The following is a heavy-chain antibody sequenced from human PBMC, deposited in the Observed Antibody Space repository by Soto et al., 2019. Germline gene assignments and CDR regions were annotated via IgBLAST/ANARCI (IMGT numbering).Heavy chain of an antibody. CDR3: ARVPYCGGDCSSWFDP. CDR2: ITPIFGTA. J-gene: IGHJ5*02. CDR1: GGTFSSYA. Sequence: AASVKVSCKASGGTFSSYAISWVRQAPGQGLEWMGGITPIFGTANYAQKFQGRVTITADESTSTAYMELSSLRSEDTAVYYCARVPYCGGDCSSWFDPWGQGTLVTVSS. V-gene: IGHV1-69*13. D-gene: IGHD2-21*02.